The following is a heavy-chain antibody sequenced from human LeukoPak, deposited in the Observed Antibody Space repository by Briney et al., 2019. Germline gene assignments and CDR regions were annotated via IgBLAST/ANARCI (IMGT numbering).Heavy chain of an antibody. Sequence: ASVKVSCKASGYTFTGYYIHWVRQAPGQGLEWMGWINPYSGDTAYAQKFQGRVTMTRDTSINTAYMELNRLKFDDTAVYYCARKYDILTGYGNYFDPWGQGTLVTVSS. V-gene: IGHV1-2*02. CDR2: INPYSGDT. CDR1: GYTFTGYY. D-gene: IGHD3-9*01. J-gene: IGHJ5*02. CDR3: ARKYDILTGYGNYFDP.